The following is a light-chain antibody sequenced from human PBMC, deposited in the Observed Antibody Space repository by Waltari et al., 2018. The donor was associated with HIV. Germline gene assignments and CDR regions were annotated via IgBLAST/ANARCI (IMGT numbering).Light chain of an antibody. V-gene: IGLV1-44*01. CDR3: ASWDDSLQAVV. Sequence: QSVLTQPPSAFGSPGQRLTISCSGSSSNSGRHSVNWYQHFPGTAPTLLIFGNDQRPSGVPARISGSKSGTSASLAISGLRSEDEGEYYCASWDDSLQAVVFGGGTKVTV. J-gene: IGLJ2*01. CDR1: SSNSGRHS. CDR2: GND.